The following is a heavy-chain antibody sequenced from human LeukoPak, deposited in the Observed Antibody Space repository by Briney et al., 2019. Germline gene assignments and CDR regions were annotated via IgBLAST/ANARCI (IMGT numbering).Heavy chain of an antibody. CDR2: IYYSGST. V-gene: IGHV4-59*08. J-gene: IGHJ5*02. CDR3: ARQGIAAAGTTNTWFDP. CDR1: GGSISSYY. Sequence: SETLSLTCTVSGGSISSYYWSWIRQPPGKGLEWIGYIYYSGSTNYNPSLKSRVTISVDTSKNQFSLMLSSVTAADTAVYYCARQGIAAAGTTNTWFDPWGQGTLVTVSS. D-gene: IGHD6-13*01.